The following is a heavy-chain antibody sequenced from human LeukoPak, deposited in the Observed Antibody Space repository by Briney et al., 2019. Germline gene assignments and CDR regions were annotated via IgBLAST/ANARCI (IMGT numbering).Heavy chain of an antibody. CDR1: GFTFSSYT. D-gene: IGHD4-11*01. Sequence: GGSLRLSCAVSGFTFSSYTMNWIRQVPGKGLEWVSYIGGSGSPIYYADSVKGRFTISRDNAKNSLYLQMNSLRAEDTAVSYCARDRDYSFDYWGQGTLVTVSS. CDR2: IGGSGSPI. J-gene: IGHJ4*02. V-gene: IGHV3-48*01. CDR3: ARDRDYSFDY.